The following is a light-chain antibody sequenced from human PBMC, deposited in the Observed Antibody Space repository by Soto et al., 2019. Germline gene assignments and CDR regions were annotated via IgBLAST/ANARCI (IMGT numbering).Light chain of an antibody. CDR1: QSISSY. V-gene: IGKV1-39*01. CDR2: AAS. J-gene: IGKJ1*01. CDR3: QQSYSTPT. Sequence: IPMSQSPAAVSASVRYRVSSTFRASQSISSYLNWYQQKPGKAPKLLIYAASSLQGGVPSRFSGSGSGTDFTLTISSLQPEDFATYYCQQSYSTPTFGQGTKVDI.